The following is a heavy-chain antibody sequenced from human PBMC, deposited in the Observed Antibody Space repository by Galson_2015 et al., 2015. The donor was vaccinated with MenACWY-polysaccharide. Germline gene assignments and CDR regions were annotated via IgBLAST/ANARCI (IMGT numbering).Heavy chain of an antibody. CDR1: GFIFSNFA. CDR2: IKQDGSEK. V-gene: IGHV3-7*03. D-gene: IGHD3-10*01. CDR3: ASQTWTGYFDY. Sequence: SLRLSCAASGFIFSNFAMHWVRQAPGKGLEWVANIKQDGSEKYYVDSVKGRFTISRDNAKTSLYLQMNSLRAEDTAMYYCASQTWTGYFDYWGQGILVTVSS. J-gene: IGHJ4*02.